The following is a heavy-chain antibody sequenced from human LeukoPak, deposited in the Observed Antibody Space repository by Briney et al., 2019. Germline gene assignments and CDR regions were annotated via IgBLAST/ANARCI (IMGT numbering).Heavy chain of an antibody. CDR2: IYHSGST. Sequence: SETLSLTCTVSGYSISSGYYWGWIRQPPGKGLEWIGSIYHSGSTNYNPSLKGRVTISVDTSKNQFSLKLSSVTAADTAVYYCARKRISNWFDPWGQGTLVTVSS. V-gene: IGHV4-38-2*02. CDR1: GYSISSGYY. CDR3: ARKRISNWFDP. D-gene: IGHD1-14*01. J-gene: IGHJ5*02.